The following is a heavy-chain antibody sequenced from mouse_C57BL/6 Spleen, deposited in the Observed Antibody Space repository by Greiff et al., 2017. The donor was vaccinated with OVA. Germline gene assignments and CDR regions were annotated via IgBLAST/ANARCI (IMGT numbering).Heavy chain of an antibody. CDR3: AREGWDSYGFYAMDY. V-gene: IGHV1-22*01. CDR2: INPNNGGT. CDR1: GYTFTDYN. J-gene: IGHJ4*01. D-gene: IGHD2-12*01. Sequence: EVQLQESGPELVKPGASVKMSCKASGYTFTDYNMHWVKQSHGKSLEWIGYINPNNGGTSYNQKFKGKATLTVHKSSSTAYMELRSLTSEYSAVYYCAREGWDSYGFYAMDYWGQGTSVTVSS.